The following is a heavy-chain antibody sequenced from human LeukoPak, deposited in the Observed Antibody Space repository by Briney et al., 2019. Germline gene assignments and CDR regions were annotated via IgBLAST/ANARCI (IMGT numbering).Heavy chain of an antibody. CDR3: AKSLGYYYWPYYFDY. Sequence: PGGSLRLSCAASGFTFSSYGMHWVRQAPGKGLEWVAVISYDGSNKYYADSVKGRFTISRDNSKNTLYLQMNSLRAEDTAVYYCAKSLGYYYWPYYFDYWGQGTLVTVSS. CDR2: ISYDGSNK. CDR1: GFTFSSYG. V-gene: IGHV3-30*18. J-gene: IGHJ4*02. D-gene: IGHD3-22*01.